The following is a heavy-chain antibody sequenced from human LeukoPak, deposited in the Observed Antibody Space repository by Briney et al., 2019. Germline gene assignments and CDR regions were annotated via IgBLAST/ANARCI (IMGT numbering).Heavy chain of an antibody. Sequence: ASVKVSCKASGCTFTSYGISWVRQAPGQGLEWMGWINPNSGGTNYAQKFQGRVTMTRDTSISTAYMELSRLRSDDTAVYYCARDPVYYYDSSGYDDYWGQGTLVTVSS. CDR1: GCTFTSYG. J-gene: IGHJ4*02. CDR2: INPNSGGT. CDR3: ARDPVYYYDSSGYDDY. V-gene: IGHV1-2*02. D-gene: IGHD3-22*01.